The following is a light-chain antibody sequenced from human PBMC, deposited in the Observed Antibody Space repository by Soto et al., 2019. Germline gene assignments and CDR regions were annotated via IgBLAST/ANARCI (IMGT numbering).Light chain of an antibody. CDR3: QHYNNWPPWT. Sequence: EIVMTQSPATLSVSPGERATLSCRASQSVSIXLAWYPQKPGQAPRLLIYGASTRATGIPARFSGSGSGTXFTXTXXXLQSEDFAVYYCQHYNNWPPWTFGQGTKVEIK. CDR2: GAS. V-gene: IGKV3-15*01. J-gene: IGKJ1*01. CDR1: QSVSIX.